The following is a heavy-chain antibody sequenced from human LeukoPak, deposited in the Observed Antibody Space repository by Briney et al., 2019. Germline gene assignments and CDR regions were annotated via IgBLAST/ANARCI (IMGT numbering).Heavy chain of an antibody. D-gene: IGHD3-10*01. V-gene: IGHV3-21*01. CDR1: GFTFSSYN. CDR3: ARPRSGSYYIDY. J-gene: IGHJ4*02. Sequence: GGSLRLSCAASGFTFSSYNMHWVRQAPGKGLEWVSYTRSSSSYIYYADSVQGRFTISRDNAKNSLYLQMNRLRAEDTAVYYCARPRSGSYYIDYWGQGNLVTVSS. CDR2: TRSSSSYI.